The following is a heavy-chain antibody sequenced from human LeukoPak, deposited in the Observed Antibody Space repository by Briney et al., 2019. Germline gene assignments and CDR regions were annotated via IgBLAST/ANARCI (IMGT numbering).Heavy chain of an antibody. Sequence: SETLSLTCTVSGYSISNGYYWDWIRQPPGKGLEWIGSIYHSGSTYYNPSLKSQVTISVDTSKNQFSLKLTSVTAADTAVYYCARGYSSSWYLNWFDPWGQGTLVTVSS. CDR3: ARGYSSSWYLNWFDP. CDR1: GYSISNGYY. V-gene: IGHV4-38-2*02. J-gene: IGHJ5*02. D-gene: IGHD6-13*01. CDR2: IYHSGST.